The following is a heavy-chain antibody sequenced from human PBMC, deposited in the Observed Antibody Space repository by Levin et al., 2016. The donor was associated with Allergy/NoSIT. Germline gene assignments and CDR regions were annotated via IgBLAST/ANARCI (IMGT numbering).Heavy chain of an antibody. J-gene: IGHJ6*02. CDR2: ISDSGGST. CDR3: ARVMEPGIMSYYYGMDV. Sequence: LSLTCAVSGFAFSSYVMTWVRQAPGMGLEYISAISDSGGSTYYGDSVKGRFTISRDNSKNTVYPQMNSLRAEDTAVYYCARVMEPGIMSYYYGMDVWGLGTTVTVSS. D-gene: IGHD1-14*01. V-gene: IGHV3-23*01. CDR1: GFAFSSYV.